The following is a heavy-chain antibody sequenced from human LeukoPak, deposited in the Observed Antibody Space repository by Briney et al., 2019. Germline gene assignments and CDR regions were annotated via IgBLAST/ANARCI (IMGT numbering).Heavy chain of an antibody. CDR2: IKPDGSET. D-gene: IGHD2/OR15-2a*01. CDR1: RFIFSDYW. V-gene: IGHV3-7*04. Sequence: GGSLRLSCAASRFIFSDYWMSWVRQAPGKGLEWVATIKPDGSETYCVDSVKGRFTISRDNAKNSLYLQMDSLRTEDTAVYYCARERLSAFDIWGRGTLVSVSS. CDR3: ARERLSAFDI. J-gene: IGHJ3*02.